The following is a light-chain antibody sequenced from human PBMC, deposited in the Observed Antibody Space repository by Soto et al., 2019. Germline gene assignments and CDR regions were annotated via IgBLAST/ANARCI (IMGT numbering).Light chain of an antibody. CDR2: GAS. V-gene: IGKV3-15*01. CDR3: QQYDNWPYT. CDR1: QSVSNN. J-gene: IGKJ2*01. Sequence: EILMPHSPATLSVSPGERATVSCRASQSVSNNLAWYQQKPGQAPRLLIYGASTRATAIPARFSGSGSGTEFTLTISSLQSEDFAVYFCQQYDNWPYTFGQGT.